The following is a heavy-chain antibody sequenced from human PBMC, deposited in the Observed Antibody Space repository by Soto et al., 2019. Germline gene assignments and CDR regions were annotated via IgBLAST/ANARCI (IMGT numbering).Heavy chain of an antibody. V-gene: IGHV4-59*01. D-gene: IGHD3-22*01. CDR3: AREYDSSGHWCFDN. J-gene: IGHJ4*02. CDR2: IYYSGST. CDR1: GGSISSYY. Sequence: SATLSLTCTVSGGSISSYYWCWSRQPPGKGLEWIGYIYYSGSTNYNPSLKSRVTISVDTSKNQFSLKLSSVTAVDTAVYYCAREYDSSGHWCFDNWGQETLVTVS.